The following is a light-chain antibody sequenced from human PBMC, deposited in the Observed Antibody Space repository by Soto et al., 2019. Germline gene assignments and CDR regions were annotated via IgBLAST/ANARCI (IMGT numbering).Light chain of an antibody. J-gene: IGKJ1*01. CDR3: QQYNDNWT. Sequence: DIQMTQSPSTLSASVGDRVTITCRASQSISSWLAWYQQKPGKAPKLLIYKASSLESGVPSRFSGSGSETEFTLAISSLQPDDSATYYCQQYNDNWTFGQGTKVDIK. CDR2: KAS. V-gene: IGKV1-5*03. CDR1: QSISSW.